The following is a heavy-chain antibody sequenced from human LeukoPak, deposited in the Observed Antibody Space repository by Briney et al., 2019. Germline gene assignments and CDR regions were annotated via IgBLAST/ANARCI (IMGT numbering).Heavy chain of an antibody. CDR2: IYYSGGT. J-gene: IGHJ4*02. Sequence: SETLSLTCTVSGGSISSSYWSWIRQPPGKGLEWIGYIYYSGGTNYTPSLKSRVSISVDTSKNQLSLNLSSVTAADTAVYYCATSRGWYYFDSWGQGTLVTVSS. CDR1: GGSISSSY. CDR3: ATSRGWYYFDS. V-gene: IGHV4-59*01. D-gene: IGHD6-19*01.